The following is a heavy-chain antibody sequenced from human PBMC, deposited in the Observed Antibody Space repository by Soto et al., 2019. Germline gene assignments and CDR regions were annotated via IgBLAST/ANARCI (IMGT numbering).Heavy chain of an antibody. CDR2: INHSGST. CDR3: ARGLNYGGNTRPFDY. CDR1: GGSFSGYY. Sequence: QVQLQQWGAGLLKPSETLSLTCAVYGGSFSGYYWSWIRQPPGKGLEWIGEINHSGSTNYNPSLKSRLTISVDTSKNQFSLKLSSVTAADTAVYYCARGLNYGGNTRPFDYWGQGTLVTVSS. J-gene: IGHJ4*02. V-gene: IGHV4-34*01. D-gene: IGHD4-17*01.